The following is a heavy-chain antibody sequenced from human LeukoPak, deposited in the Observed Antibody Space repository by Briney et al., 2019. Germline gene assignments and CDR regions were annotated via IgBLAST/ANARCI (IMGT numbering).Heavy chain of an antibody. CDR2: ISGSGGST. D-gene: IGHD4-17*01. J-gene: IGHJ4*02. Sequence: GGSLRLSCAASGFTFSSYAMSWVRQAPGKGLGWVSAISGSGGSTYYADSVKGRFTISRDNSKNTLYLQMNSLRAEDTGVYYCAKAPPAVTTPRLKTHYFDYWGQGTLVTVSS. CDR1: GFTFSSYA. V-gene: IGHV3-23*01. CDR3: AKAPPAVTTPRLKTHYFDY.